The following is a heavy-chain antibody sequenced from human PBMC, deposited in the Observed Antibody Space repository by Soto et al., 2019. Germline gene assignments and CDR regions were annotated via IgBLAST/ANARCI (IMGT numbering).Heavy chain of an antibody. J-gene: IGHJ4*02. D-gene: IGHD6-19*01. CDR3: ARETGVAVAMILYYFDY. CDR1: GGTFKNNG. Sequence: QVHLVQSGAEVKKAGSSVKVSCKAPGGTFKNNGISWVRQAPGQGLEWMGGIIPVFGTTNYAQKFQGRLTITADDFTSTVYMELSRLRYEDTAVYYCARETGVAVAMILYYFDYWGPGTLVTVSS. V-gene: IGHV1-69*01. CDR2: IIPVFGTT.